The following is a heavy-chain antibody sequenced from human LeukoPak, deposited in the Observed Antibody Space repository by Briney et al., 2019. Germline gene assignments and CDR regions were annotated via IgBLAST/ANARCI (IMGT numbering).Heavy chain of an antibody. CDR3: ARRHYYDSSGYYYY. V-gene: IGHV4-39*01. D-gene: IGHD3-22*01. Sequence: SETLSLTRTVSGGSISSSSYYWGWIRQPPGKGLEWIGSIYYSGSTYYNPSLKSRVTISVDTSKNQFSLKLSSVTAADTAVYYCARRHYYDSSGYYYYWGQGTLVTVSS. J-gene: IGHJ4*02. CDR1: GGSISSSSYY. CDR2: IYYSGST.